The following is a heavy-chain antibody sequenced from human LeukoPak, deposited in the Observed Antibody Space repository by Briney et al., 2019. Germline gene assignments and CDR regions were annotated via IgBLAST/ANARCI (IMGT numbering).Heavy chain of an antibody. CDR2: INHSGST. CDR1: GGSFSGYY. J-gene: IGHJ5*02. V-gene: IGHV4-34*01. D-gene: IGHD2-21*02. CDR3: ARSKVPATGNSFDP. Sequence: PSETLSLTCAVYGGSFSGYYWSWIRQPPGKGLEWIGEINHSGSTNYNPSLKSRVTISVDTSKSQFSLKLSSVTAADTAVYYCARSKVPATGNSFDPWGQGTLVTVSS.